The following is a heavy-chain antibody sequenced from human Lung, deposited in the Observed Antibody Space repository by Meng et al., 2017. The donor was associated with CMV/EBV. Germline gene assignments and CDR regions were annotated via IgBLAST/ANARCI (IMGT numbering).Heavy chain of an antibody. CDR1: GFNISTYS. V-gene: IGHV3-21*01. J-gene: IGHJ3*02. D-gene: IGHD2-2*01. CDR3: AIYCSATTCPPGHDAFDM. CDR2: ITSSSSYI. Sequence: GGSLRLXCTVSGFNISTYSMYWVRQGPGPGLEWVSYITSSSSYIYYGDSVRGRFTISRDNAKNSLYLQMNSLRAEDTAVYYCAIYCSATTCPPGHDAFDMWGQGXMVTVSS.